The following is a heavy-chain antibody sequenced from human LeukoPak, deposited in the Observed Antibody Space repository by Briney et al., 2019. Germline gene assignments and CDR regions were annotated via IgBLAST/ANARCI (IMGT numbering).Heavy chain of an antibody. J-gene: IGHJ4*02. V-gene: IGHV4-4*02. Sequence: PSETLSLTCAVSGGSISSSNWWSWVRQPPGKGLEWIGEIYHSGSTNYNPSLKSRVTISVDRSKNQFSLKLSSVTAADTAVYYCARYYDSSGFGIDYWGQGTLVTVSS. CDR2: IYHSGST. CDR3: ARYYDSSGFGIDY. CDR1: GGSISSSNW. D-gene: IGHD3-22*01.